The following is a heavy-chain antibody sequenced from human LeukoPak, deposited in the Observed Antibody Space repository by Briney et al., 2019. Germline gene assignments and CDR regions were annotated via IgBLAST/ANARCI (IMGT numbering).Heavy chain of an antibody. J-gene: IGHJ3*02. Sequence: SETLSLTCTVSGGSISSYYWSWIRQPPGKGLEWIGYIYYSGSTNYNPSLRSRVTISVDTSKNQFSLKLSSVTAADTAVYYCARERYSYGRDAFDIWGQGTMVTVSS. D-gene: IGHD5-18*01. CDR2: IYYSGST. CDR1: GGSISSYY. V-gene: IGHV4-59*01. CDR3: ARERYSYGRDAFDI.